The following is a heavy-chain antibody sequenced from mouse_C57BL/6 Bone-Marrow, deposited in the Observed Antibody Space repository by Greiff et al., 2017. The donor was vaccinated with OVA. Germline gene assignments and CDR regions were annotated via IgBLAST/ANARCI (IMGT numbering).Heavy chain of an antibody. D-gene: IGHD2-4*01. Sequence: QVQLQQPGAELVKPGASVTLSCKASGYTFTSYWMHWVKQRPGQGLEWIGMIHPNSGSTNYNEKFKSKATLTVDKSSSTAYMQLSSLTSEDSAVYYCARCDYDRGAWFAYWGQGTLVTVSA. CDR3: ARCDYDRGAWFAY. CDR2: IHPNSGST. J-gene: IGHJ3*01. V-gene: IGHV1-64*01. CDR1: GYTFTSYW.